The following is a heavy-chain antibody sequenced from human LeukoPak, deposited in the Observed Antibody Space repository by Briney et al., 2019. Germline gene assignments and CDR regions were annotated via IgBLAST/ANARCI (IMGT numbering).Heavy chain of an antibody. J-gene: IGHJ5*02. CDR2: ICYSGNT. CDR1: GGSISNGDYY. D-gene: IGHD2-2*01. Sequence: SETLSLTCTVSGGSISNGDYYWSWIRQPPGKGLEWIGYICYSGNTFYNPSLKSRVTMSIDTSKNQFSLNLSSVTAADTAVYYCARETGYCSTTSCYDWFDPWGQGTLVTVSS. CDR3: ARETGYCSTTSCYDWFDP. V-gene: IGHV4-30-4*01.